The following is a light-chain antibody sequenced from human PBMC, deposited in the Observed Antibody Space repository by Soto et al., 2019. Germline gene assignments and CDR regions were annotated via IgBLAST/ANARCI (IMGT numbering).Light chain of an antibody. J-gene: IGKJ1*01. V-gene: IGKV1-5*03. Sequence: DIQMTQSPSTPSASVGDRVTITCRASQSISSWLAWYQQKPGKAPKRLIYKASSLESGVPSRFSGSGSGTEFTLTISSLQPDDFATYYCQQYNSYPWTFGQGTKVEIK. CDR2: KAS. CDR3: QQYNSYPWT. CDR1: QSISSW.